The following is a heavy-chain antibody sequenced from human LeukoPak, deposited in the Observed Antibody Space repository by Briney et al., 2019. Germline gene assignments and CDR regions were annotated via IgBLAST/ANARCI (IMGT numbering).Heavy chain of an antibody. J-gene: IGHJ5*02. CDR3: AIRYCTGGSCYFDP. V-gene: IGHV4-59*08. CDR2: IYYSGST. Sequence: SETLSLTCTVSGGSISGQYWSLIRQPPGKGLEWIGYIYYSGSTNYNPSLKSRVSISVDTSKNQFSLEVRSVTAADTAVYYCAIRYCTGGSCYFDPWGQGTLVTVSS. D-gene: IGHD2-15*01. CDR1: GGSISGQY.